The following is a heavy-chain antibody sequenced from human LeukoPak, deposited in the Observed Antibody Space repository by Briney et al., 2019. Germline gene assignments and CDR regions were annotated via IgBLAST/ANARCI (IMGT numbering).Heavy chain of an antibody. D-gene: IGHD6-6*01. V-gene: IGHV3-23*01. CDR3: AKDPDSSSSRNWFDP. CDR1: GFTLSSYA. Sequence: PGGSLRLSCAASGFTLSSYAMSWVRQAPGKGLEWVSAISGSGGSTYYADSVKGRFTISRDNSKNTLYLQMNSLRAEDTAVYYCAKDPDSSSSRNWFDPWGQGTLVTVSS. J-gene: IGHJ5*02. CDR2: ISGSGGST.